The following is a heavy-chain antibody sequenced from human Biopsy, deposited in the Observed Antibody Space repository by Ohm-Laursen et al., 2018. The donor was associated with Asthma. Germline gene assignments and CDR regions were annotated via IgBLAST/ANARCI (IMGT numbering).Heavy chain of an antibody. CDR2: INVEGTTT. CDR3: ARTFHFWSPYHAEHYQL. V-gene: IGHV3-74*01. D-gene: IGHD3-3*02. Sequence: SLRLSCAASGFTSTDYWMHWVRQAPGKGLVWVSRINVEGTTTNYADSVKGRFTISRDNAKNSLYLQMNSLRAEDTAVYYCARTFHFWSPYHAEHYQLWGQGTLVTVSS. J-gene: IGHJ1*01. CDR1: GFTSTDYW.